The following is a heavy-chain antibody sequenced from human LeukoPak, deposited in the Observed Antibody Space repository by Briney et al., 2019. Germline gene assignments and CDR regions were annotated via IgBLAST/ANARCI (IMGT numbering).Heavy chain of an antibody. CDR3: TRHPYGVLDY. CDR2: IKQDGCEK. D-gene: IGHD4-17*01. CDR1: GFSFDTYW. J-gene: IGHJ4*02. V-gene: IGHV3-7*01. Sequence: PGGSLRLSCAVSGFSFDTYWMTWVRQAPGKGLEWVANIKQDGCEKYYVDSVKGRFTISRDNAKNSLYLQMNSLRAEDTAVYYCTRHPYGVLDYWGQGTLVTVSS.